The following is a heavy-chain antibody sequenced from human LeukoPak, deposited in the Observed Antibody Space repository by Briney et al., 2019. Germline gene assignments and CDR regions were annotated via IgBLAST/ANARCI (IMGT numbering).Heavy chain of an antibody. Sequence: PSETLSLTCTVSGGSISSYYWSWIRQPAGKGLEWIGRIYTSGSTNYNPSLKSRVTMSVDTSKNQFSLKLSSVTAADTAVYYCAREYSSSWYLYYHYYMDVWGKGTTVTVSS. D-gene: IGHD6-13*01. V-gene: IGHV4-4*07. CDR2: IYTSGST. CDR1: GGSISSYY. J-gene: IGHJ6*03. CDR3: AREYSSSWYLYYHYYMDV.